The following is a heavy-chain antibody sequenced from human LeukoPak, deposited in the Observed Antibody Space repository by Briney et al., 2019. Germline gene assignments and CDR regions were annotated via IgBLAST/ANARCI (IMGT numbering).Heavy chain of an antibody. CDR2: VKGDGSFT. CDR1: GFTFRAFW. J-gene: IGHJ4*02. CDR3: VRDGDDYNFDY. V-gene: IGHV3-74*01. Sequence: AGSLRLSCAASGFTFRAFWMHCVRPAQGKGRVWVSRVKGDGSFTDYADSVKGRFTISRDNAKKTLYLQMYSLRAEDTAAYYCVRDGDDYNFDYWGQGSLVTVHS. D-gene: IGHD5-24*01.